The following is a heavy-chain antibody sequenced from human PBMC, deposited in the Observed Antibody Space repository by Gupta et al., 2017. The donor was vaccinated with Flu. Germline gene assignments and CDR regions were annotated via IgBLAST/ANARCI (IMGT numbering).Heavy chain of an antibody. CDR2: ISYDGSNK. J-gene: IGHJ4*02. Sequence: VRQAPGKGLEWVAVISYDGSNKYYADSVKGRFTISRDNSKNTLYLQMNSLRAEDTTVYYCAKDRFVRGIFDYWGQGTLVTVSS. CDR3: AKDRFVRGIFDY. D-gene: IGHD1-26*01. V-gene: IGHV3-30*18.